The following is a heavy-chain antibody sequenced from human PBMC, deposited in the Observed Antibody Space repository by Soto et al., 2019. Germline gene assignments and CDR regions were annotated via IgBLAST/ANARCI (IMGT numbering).Heavy chain of an antibody. D-gene: IGHD3-9*01. CDR3: AKVLTGYDLFDY. CDR1: GVSISSDY. J-gene: IGHJ4*02. Sequence: QVQLQESGPGLVKPSETLSLTCTVSGVSISSDYWSWIRQPPGKGLEWIGYKDYSGSTNYNPSLKSRVTISVDRSKNQFSLKLSSVTAADTAIYYCAKVLTGYDLFDYWGQGTLVTVSS. V-gene: IGHV4-59*12. CDR2: KDYSGST.